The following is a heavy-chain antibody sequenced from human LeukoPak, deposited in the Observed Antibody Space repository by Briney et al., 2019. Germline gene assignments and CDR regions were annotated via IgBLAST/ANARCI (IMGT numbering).Heavy chain of an antibody. V-gene: IGHV3-11*04. Sequence: GGSLRLSCEDAGFSFSSYFMMWIRQAPGKGLEWVSYITNSGRSTNYADAVKGRFTISRDNAKKSVYLEMTDLRAGDTAVYYCARGASGNYHAFDSWGQGTLVTVSS. J-gene: IGHJ4*02. CDR1: GFSFSSYF. D-gene: IGHD1-26*01. CDR3: ARGASGNYHAFDS. CDR2: ITNSGRST.